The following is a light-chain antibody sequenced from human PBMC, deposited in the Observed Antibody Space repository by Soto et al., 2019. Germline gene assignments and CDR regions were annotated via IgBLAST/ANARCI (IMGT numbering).Light chain of an antibody. CDR3: QQYNEWPPFT. J-gene: IGKJ5*01. Sequence: VLTQSPGTLDLYPGESAPLSCRASQTVNSSNLAWYQQKPGQAPRLVSYAASTRATGIPDRFSGSVSGTEFTLTISSLQSEDFAVYYCQQYNEWPPFTFGQGTRLEIK. CDR2: AAS. CDR1: QTVNSSN. V-gene: IGKV3-15*01.